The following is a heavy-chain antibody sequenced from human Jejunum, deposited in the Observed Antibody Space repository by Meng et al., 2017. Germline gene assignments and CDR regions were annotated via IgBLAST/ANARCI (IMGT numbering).Heavy chain of an antibody. Sequence: VSLAQVGAGLLKPAETLSLTCAVYGGSSSGFYLSWIRQPPGKGLEWIGEIHPSGSTDYNPSLKSRLTISLDTSKNQFSLSLNSATAADTGIYYCTRGTDRAKSGDYWGQGTLVTVSS. D-gene: IGHD1-14*01. CDR2: IHPSGST. V-gene: IGHV4-34*01. J-gene: IGHJ4*02. CDR3: TRGTDRAKSGDY. CDR1: GGSSSGFY.